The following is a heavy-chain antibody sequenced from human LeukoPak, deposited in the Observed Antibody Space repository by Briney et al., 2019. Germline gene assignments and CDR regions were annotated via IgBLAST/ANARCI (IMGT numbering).Heavy chain of an antibody. CDR1: GGSFSGYY. J-gene: IGHJ5*02. V-gene: IGHV4-34*01. Sequence: SETLSLTCAVYGGSFSGYYWSWIRQPPGKGLEWIGEINHSGSTNYNPSLKSRVTISVDTSKNQFSLKLSSVTAADTAVYYCARRLIDYTQRGFDPWGQGTLVAVSS. CDR2: INHSGST. CDR3: ARRLIDYTQRGFDP. D-gene: IGHD4-11*01.